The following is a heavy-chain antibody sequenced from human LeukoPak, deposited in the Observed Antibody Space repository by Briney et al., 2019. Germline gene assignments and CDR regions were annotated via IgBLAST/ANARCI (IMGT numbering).Heavy chain of an antibody. D-gene: IGHD1-1*01. Sequence: GGSLRLSCAVSGFTFSNFWMSWVRQAPGRGLEWVANIHPEGNEKYHVESVKGRFIISRDNTKNLLFLQMNGLRVEDTAVYYCARGDDFSGDHWGQGTLVTVSS. CDR3: ARGDDFSGDH. J-gene: IGHJ4*02. V-gene: IGHV3-7*04. CDR2: IHPEGNEK. CDR1: GFTFSNFW.